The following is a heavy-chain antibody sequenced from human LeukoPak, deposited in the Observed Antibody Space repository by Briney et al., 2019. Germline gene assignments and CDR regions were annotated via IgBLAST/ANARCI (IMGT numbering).Heavy chain of an antibody. Sequence: SETLSLTCAVYGGSFSGYYWSWIRQPPGKGLEWIGEINHSGSTNYNPSLKSRVTISVDTSKNQISLKLSSVTAADTAVYYCARESESVVTGRRTFYWGQGTLVTVSS. D-gene: IGHD3-22*01. J-gene: IGHJ4*02. V-gene: IGHV4-34*01. CDR3: ARESESVVTGRRTFY. CDR2: INHSGST. CDR1: GGSFSGYY.